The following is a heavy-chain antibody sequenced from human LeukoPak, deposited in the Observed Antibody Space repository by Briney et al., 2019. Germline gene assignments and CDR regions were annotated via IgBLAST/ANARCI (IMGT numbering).Heavy chain of an antibody. Sequence: SETLSLTCAVYGGSFSGYYWSWIRQPPGKGLEWIGEINHSGSTNYNPSLKSRVTISVVTSKNQFSQKLSSVTAADTAVYYCARGPNFWSGYYTGHYYYGMDVWGQGTTVTVSS. J-gene: IGHJ6*02. V-gene: IGHV4-34*01. CDR1: GGSFSGYY. D-gene: IGHD3-3*01. CDR2: INHSGST. CDR3: ARGPNFWSGYYTGHYYYGMDV.